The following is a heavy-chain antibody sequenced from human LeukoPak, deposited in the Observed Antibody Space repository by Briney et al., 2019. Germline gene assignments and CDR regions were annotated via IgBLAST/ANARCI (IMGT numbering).Heavy chain of an antibody. CDR3: VSFYETY. J-gene: IGHJ4*02. V-gene: IGHV3-74*01. CDR1: GNYW. CDR2: INGDGSWT. Sequence: GGSLRLSCAASGNYWMHWVRQAPGKGLVWVSHINGDGSWTAYADPVKGRFTISKDNAKNTVYLQMNNLRAEDTAVYYCVSFYETYWGRGTLVTVSS. D-gene: IGHD2-2*01.